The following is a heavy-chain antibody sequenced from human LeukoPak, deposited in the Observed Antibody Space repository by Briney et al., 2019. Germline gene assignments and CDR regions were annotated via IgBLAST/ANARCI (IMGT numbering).Heavy chain of an antibody. J-gene: IGHJ4*02. CDR2: IYYSGST. CDR1: GGSISSSSYY. CDR3: ARHRGLDYFDY. Sequence: SETLSLTCTVSGGSISSSSYYWGWIRQPPGKGLEWIGSIYYSGSTYYNPSLKSRVTISVDTSKNQFSLKLSSVTAADTAVYYCARHRGLDYFDYWGQGTLLTVSS. V-gene: IGHV4-39*01.